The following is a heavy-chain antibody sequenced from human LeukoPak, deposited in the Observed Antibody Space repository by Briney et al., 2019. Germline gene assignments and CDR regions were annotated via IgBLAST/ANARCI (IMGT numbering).Heavy chain of an antibody. CDR2: IYSDGTI. Sequence: GGSLRLSCAASGFTVSTNDMSWVRQAPGKGLEWVSVIYSDGTIYYADSVKGRFTISKDISKNTVSLQMDSLRAEDTAVYFCARVNGGHGAFDIWGQGTMVTVSS. J-gene: IGHJ3*02. CDR3: ARVNGGHGAFDI. CDR1: GFTVSTND. V-gene: IGHV3-66*01. D-gene: IGHD2-8*01.